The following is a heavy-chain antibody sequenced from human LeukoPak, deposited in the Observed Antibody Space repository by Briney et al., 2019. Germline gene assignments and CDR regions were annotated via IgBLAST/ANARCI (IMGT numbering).Heavy chain of an antibody. V-gene: IGHV3-23*01. J-gene: IGHJ4*02. Sequence: PGGSLRLSCAASGFTFSSFAMSWVRQAPGKGLEWVSAIINSGDFTHYTESVKGRFTISRDNSKNILYLQMNSLRADDTAIYYCAKDAPSSSWYCPFDFWGQGTLVTVSS. CDR1: GFTFSSFA. D-gene: IGHD6-13*01. CDR2: IINSGDFT. CDR3: AKDAPSSSWYCPFDF.